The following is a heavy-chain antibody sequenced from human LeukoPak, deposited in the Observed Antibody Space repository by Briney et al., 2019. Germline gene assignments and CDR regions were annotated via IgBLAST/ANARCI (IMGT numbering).Heavy chain of an antibody. D-gene: IGHD6-19*01. CDR2: IIPIFGTA. CDR1: GGTFSSYA. CDR3: ARGHSGWPRWFDP. J-gene: IGHJ5*02. Sequence: LWASVKVSCKASGGTFSSYAISWVRQAPGQGLEWMGGIIPIFGTANYAQKFQGRVTITADESTSTAYMELSSLRSEDTAVYYCARGHSGWPRWFDPWGQGTLVTVSS. V-gene: IGHV1-69*13.